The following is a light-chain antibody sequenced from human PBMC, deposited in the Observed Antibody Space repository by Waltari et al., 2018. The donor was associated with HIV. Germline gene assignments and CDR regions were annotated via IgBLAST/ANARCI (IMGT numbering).Light chain of an antibody. Sequence: QSVLTQPPSVSGAPGQRVTIPCTGSSSTIGAGYDVHWYQQFPGTAPKVLIYGNTYRPSGVPDRFSGSKSGSSASLLITGLQAEDDADYYCQSYDISLSGWVFGGGTKLTVL. J-gene: IGLJ3*02. V-gene: IGLV1-40*01. CDR2: GNT. CDR1: SSTIGAGYD. CDR3: QSYDISLSGWV.